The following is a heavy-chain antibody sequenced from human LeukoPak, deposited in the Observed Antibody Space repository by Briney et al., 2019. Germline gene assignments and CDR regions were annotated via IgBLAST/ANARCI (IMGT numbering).Heavy chain of an antibody. V-gene: IGHV1-69*04. D-gene: IGHD2-15*01. CDR3: ARDARAIVVVVAATTTYGMDV. CDR2: IIPILGIA. Sequence: GASVKVSCKASGGTFSSYAISWVRQAPGQGLEWMGRIIPILGIANYAQKFHGRVTITADKSTSTAYMELGRLRSEDTAVYYCARDARAIVVVVAATTTYGMDVWGQGTTVTVSS. J-gene: IGHJ6*02. CDR1: GGTFSSYA.